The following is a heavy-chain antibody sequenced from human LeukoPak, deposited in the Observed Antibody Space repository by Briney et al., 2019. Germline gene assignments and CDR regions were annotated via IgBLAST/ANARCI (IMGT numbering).Heavy chain of an antibody. J-gene: IGHJ4*02. CDR2: IYYSGST. CDR1: GGSISSGDYY. D-gene: IGHD3-22*01. V-gene: IGHV4-30-4*01. Sequence: PSQTLSLTCTVSGGSISSGDYYWGWSRQPPGKGLEWIVYIYYSGSTYYNPSLKSRVTISVDTSKNQFSLKLSSVTAADTAVYYCAREEYDSSGYYQVPYYFDYWSQGTLVTVSS. CDR3: AREEYDSSGYYQVPYYFDY.